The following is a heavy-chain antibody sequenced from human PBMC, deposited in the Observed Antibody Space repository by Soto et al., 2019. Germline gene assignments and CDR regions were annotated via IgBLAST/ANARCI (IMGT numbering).Heavy chain of an antibody. Sequence: PSETLSLTCAVYGGSFSGYYWSWIRQSPGKGLEWIGEINDSGDRNYSPALKSRVTISQDTSKNQFSLRLSLLTAEDTAVYYCARDEVAAAGTYYYYGMDVWGQGTTVTVSS. CDR1: GGSFSGYY. CDR2: INDSGDR. D-gene: IGHD6-13*01. V-gene: IGHV4-34*01. CDR3: ARDEVAAAGTYYYYGMDV. J-gene: IGHJ6*02.